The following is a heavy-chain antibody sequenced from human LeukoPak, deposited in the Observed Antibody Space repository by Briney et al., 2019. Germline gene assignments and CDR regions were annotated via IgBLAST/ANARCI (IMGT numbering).Heavy chain of an antibody. CDR1: GFTFVDYA. Sequence: GGSLRLSCAASGFTFVDYAMHWVRHAPGKGLESVSGICWNSGIIGYADSVKGRFTIYGDNAKNSLYLQMNSLRADDTALYYCAKDIPPYYYDSSGRPDVWGQGTTVTVSS. D-gene: IGHD3-22*01. CDR3: AKDIPPYYYDSSGRPDV. CDR2: ICWNSGII. V-gene: IGHV3-9*01. J-gene: IGHJ6*02.